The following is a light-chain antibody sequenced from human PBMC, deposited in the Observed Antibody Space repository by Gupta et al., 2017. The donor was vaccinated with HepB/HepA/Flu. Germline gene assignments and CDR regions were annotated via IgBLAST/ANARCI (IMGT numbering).Light chain of an antibody. Sequence: SSELTQPPSVSVSPGQTASITCSGDKLGDKYACWYQQKPGQPPVLVIYQDSKRPSGIPERFSGSNSGNTATLTISGTQAMDEDDYYCQAWDSSTVVFGGGTKLTVL. CDR2: QDS. CDR1: KLGDKY. V-gene: IGLV3-1*01. J-gene: IGLJ2*01. CDR3: QAWDSSTVV.